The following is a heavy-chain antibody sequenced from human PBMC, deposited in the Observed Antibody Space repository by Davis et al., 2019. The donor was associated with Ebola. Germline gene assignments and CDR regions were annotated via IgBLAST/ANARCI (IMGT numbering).Heavy chain of an antibody. Sequence: SETLSLTCTVSGGSISSSSYYWGWIRQPPGKGLEWIGSIYYSGSTYYNPSLKSRVTISVDTSKNQFSLKLSSVTAADTAVYYCARDWDYGDSWFDPWGQGTLVTVSS. J-gene: IGHJ5*02. CDR2: IYYSGST. CDR3: ARDWDYGDSWFDP. D-gene: IGHD4-17*01. CDR1: GGSISSSSYY. V-gene: IGHV4-39*07.